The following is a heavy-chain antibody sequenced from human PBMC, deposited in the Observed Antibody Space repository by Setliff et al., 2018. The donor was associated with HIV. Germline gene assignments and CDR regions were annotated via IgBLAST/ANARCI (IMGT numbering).Heavy chain of an antibody. V-gene: IGHV4-34*01. CDR3: ARGGGITWRSYSFDY. CDR1: GESFSDYY. CDR2: INHSEST. J-gene: IGHJ4*01. D-gene: IGHD3-10*01. Sequence: SETLSLTCAVYGESFSDYYWSWIRQPPGKGLEWIGEINHSESTNYNPSLKSRVTGSVDTSKKQFSLRLSSLSAADTALYYCARGGGITWRSYSFDYWGHGTLVTVSS.